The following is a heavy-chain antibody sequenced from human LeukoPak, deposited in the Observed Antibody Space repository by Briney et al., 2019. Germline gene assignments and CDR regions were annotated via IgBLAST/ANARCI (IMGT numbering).Heavy chain of an antibody. V-gene: IGHV1-24*01. Sequence: ASVKVSCKVSGYTLTELSMHWVRQAPGEGLEWMGGFDPEDGETIYAQKFQGRVTMTEDTSTDTAYMELSSLRSEDTAVYYCATVPGRSIAAAAPFDYWGQGTLVTVSS. J-gene: IGHJ4*02. D-gene: IGHD6-13*01. CDR2: FDPEDGET. CDR3: ATVPGRSIAAAAPFDY. CDR1: GYTLTELS.